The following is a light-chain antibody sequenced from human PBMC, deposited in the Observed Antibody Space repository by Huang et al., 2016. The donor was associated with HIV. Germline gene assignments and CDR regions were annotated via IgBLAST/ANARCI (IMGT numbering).Light chain of an antibody. CDR1: QSIREY. V-gene: IGKV1-39*01. J-gene: IGKJ1*01. CDR2: SVS. CDR3: QQSYNTPRT. Sequence: DIQMTQSPSSLSASVGDRVTITCRASQSIREYLNWYQQKPGKAPKLLMHSVSSLQGGVPSRFSGSGSGTDFTLTITSLQPEDFATYYCQQSYNTPRTFGQGTRVETK.